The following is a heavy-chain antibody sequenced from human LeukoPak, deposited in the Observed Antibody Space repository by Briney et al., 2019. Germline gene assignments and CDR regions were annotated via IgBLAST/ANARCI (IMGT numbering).Heavy chain of an antibody. J-gene: IGHJ4*02. V-gene: IGHV1-58*01. CDR3: AREDYYDSSGYYY. CDR1: GFTFTSSA. D-gene: IGHD3-22*01. Sequence: VASVKVSCTASGFTFTSSAVQWVRQARGQRLEWIGWIIVGSGNTNYAQKFQERVTITRDMSTSTAYMELSRLRSDDTAVYYCAREDYYDSSGYYYWGQGTLVTVSS. CDR2: IIVGSGNT.